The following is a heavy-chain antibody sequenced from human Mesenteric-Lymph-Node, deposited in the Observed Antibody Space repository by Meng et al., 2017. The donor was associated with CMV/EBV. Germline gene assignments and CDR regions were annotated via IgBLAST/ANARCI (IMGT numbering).Heavy chain of an antibody. CDR3: AREPGIAFDY. CDR2: IYYSGST. Sequence: SETLSLTCTVSGGSISSSSYYWAWIRQPPGKGLEWIGSIYYSGSTYYNPSLKSRVTISVDTSKNQFSLKLSSVTAADTAVYYCAREPGIAFDYWGQGTLVTVSS. V-gene: IGHV4-39*02. CDR1: GGSISSSSYY. D-gene: IGHD6-13*01. J-gene: IGHJ4*02.